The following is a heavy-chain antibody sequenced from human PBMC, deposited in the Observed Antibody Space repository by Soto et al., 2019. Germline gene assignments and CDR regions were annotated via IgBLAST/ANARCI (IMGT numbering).Heavy chain of an antibody. CDR1: GYTFTSYY. J-gene: IGHJ5*02. Sequence: ASVKVSCKASGYTFTSYYMHWVRQAPGQGLEWMGIINPSGGSTSYAQKFQGRVTMTRDTSTSTAYMELRSLRSDDTAVYYCARDSVLAIAVAGTGFDPWGQGTLVTVSS. CDR2: INPSGGST. CDR3: ARDSVLAIAVAGTGFDP. V-gene: IGHV1-46*01. D-gene: IGHD6-19*01.